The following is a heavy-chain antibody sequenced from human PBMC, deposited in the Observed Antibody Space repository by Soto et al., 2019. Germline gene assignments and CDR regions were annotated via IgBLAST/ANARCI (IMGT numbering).Heavy chain of an antibody. CDR1: GYTFTGYY. D-gene: IGHD5-18*01. J-gene: IGHJ6*02. Sequence: ASVKVSCKASGYTFTGYYMHWVRQAPGQGLEWMGWINPNSGGTNYAQKFQGWVTMTRDTSISTAHMELSRLRSDDTAVYYCARDRGYSYGSYYYYYGMDVWGQGTTVTVSS. CDR3: ARDRGYSYGSYYYYYGMDV. V-gene: IGHV1-2*04. CDR2: INPNSGGT.